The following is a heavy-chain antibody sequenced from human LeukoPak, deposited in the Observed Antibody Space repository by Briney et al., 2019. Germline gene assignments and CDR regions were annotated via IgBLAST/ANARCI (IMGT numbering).Heavy chain of an antibody. CDR3: AKAGGYSGYDCDC. V-gene: IGHV3-30*18. J-gene: IGHJ4*02. CDR2: ISYDGSNK. Sequence: GGSLRLSCAASGFTFSSYGMHWVRQAPGKGLEWVAVISYDGSNKYYADSVKGRFTISRDNSKNTLYLQMNSLRAEDTAVYYCAKAGGYSGYDCDCWGQGTLVTVSS. D-gene: IGHD5-12*01. CDR1: GFTFSSYG.